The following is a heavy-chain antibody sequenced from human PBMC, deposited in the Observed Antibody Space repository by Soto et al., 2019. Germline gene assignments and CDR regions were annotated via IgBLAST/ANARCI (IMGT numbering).Heavy chain of an antibody. Sequence: GGSLRLSCAASGFTFSSYAMHWVRQAPGKGLEYVSAISSNGGSTYYANSVKGRFTISRDNSKNTLYLQMGSLRAEDMAVYYCARSREYQLLSGYYYYYYMDVWGKGTTVTVSS. V-gene: IGHV3-64*01. CDR3: ARSREYQLLSGYYYYYYMDV. CDR1: GFTFSSYA. CDR2: ISSNGGST. D-gene: IGHD2-2*01. J-gene: IGHJ6*03.